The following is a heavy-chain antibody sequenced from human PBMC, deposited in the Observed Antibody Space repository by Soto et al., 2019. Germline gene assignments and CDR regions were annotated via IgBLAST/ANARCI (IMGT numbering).Heavy chain of an antibody. V-gene: IGHV4-59*01. CDR2: IYYSGST. D-gene: IGHD3-10*01. J-gene: IGHJ5*02. CDR1: GGSISSYY. Sequence: QVQLQESGPGLVKPSETLSLTCTVSGGSISSYYWSWIRQPPGKGLEWIGYIYYSGSTNYNPSLRSRGTISVDTSKNQFSLKLSSVAAADTAVYYCARVAYGSGLNWFDPWGQGTLVTVSS. CDR3: ARVAYGSGLNWFDP.